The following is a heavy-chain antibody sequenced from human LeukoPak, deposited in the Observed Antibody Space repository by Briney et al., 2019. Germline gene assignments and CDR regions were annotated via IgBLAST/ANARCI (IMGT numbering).Heavy chain of an antibody. J-gene: IGHJ4*02. V-gene: IGHV3-7*02. Sequence: GGSLRLSCAASGFTFTNYWMSWVRQAPGKGLEWVANMNQDGSKKYYMDSVKGRFTISRDNAKNSLYLQMNSLRAEDTAVYYCATNNGRNYWGQGTLVTVSS. D-gene: IGHD1-1*01. CDR2: MNQDGSKK. CDR3: ATNNGRNY. CDR1: GFTFTNYW.